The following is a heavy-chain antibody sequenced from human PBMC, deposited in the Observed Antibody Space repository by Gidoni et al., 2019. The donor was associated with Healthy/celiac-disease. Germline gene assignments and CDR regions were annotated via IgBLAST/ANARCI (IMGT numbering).Heavy chain of an antibody. CDR2: IYYSGST. CDR1: GGSISSYY. Sequence: QVQLQASGPGLVKPSETLSLTCTVSGGSISSYYWSWIRQPPGKGLEWIGYIYYSGSTNYNPSLKSRVTISVDTSKNQFSLKLSSVTAADTAVYYCARRAPRYNWNDGAFDIWGQGTMVTVSS. CDR3: ARRAPRYNWNDGAFDI. J-gene: IGHJ3*02. V-gene: IGHV4-59*01. D-gene: IGHD1-1*01.